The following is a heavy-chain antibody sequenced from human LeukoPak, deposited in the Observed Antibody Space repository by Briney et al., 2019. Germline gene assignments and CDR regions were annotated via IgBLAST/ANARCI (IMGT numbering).Heavy chain of an antibody. J-gene: IGHJ4*02. CDR3: AREAKDSSGFDY. Sequence: GGSLRLSCAASGFTVGSNYMSWVRKAPGKGLEWVSVIYSGGSTYYADSVKGRFTISRDNSKNTLYLQMNSLRAEDTAVYYCAREAKDSSGFDYWGQGTLVTVSS. CDR2: IYSGGST. CDR1: GFTVGSNY. V-gene: IGHV3-53*01. D-gene: IGHD6-19*01.